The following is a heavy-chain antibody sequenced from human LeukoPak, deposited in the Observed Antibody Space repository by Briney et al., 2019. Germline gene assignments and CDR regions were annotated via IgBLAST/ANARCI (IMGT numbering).Heavy chain of an antibody. V-gene: IGHV3-7*01. CDR3: ARGSYRRPTDY. CDR2: IKQDGSEK. CDR1: GFIFSSYW. J-gene: IGHJ4*02. Sequence: GGSLRLSCAASGFIFSSYWMSWVRQAPGKGLEWVANIKQDGSEKYYVDSVKGRFTISRDNAKNSLYLQMNSLRAEDTAVYYCARGSYRRPTDYWGQGTLVTVSS. D-gene: IGHD1-26*01.